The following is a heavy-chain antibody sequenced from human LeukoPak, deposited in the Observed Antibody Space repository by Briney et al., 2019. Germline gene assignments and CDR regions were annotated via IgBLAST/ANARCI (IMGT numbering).Heavy chain of an antibody. CDR1: GFTFSSYS. Sequence: GSLRLSCAASGFTFSSYSMNWVRQAPGEGLEWVSSISSSSSYIYYADSVKGRFTISRDDAVNSLYLQMNSLRAEDTAVYYCARGRHNAFDIWGQGTIVTVSS. V-gene: IGHV3-21*01. CDR2: ISSSSSYI. J-gene: IGHJ3*02. CDR3: ARGRHNAFDI.